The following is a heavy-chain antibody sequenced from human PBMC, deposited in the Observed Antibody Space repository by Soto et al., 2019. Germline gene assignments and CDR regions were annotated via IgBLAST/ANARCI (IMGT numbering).Heavy chain of an antibody. J-gene: IGHJ5*01. CDR3: AKVSGGSMITFGGVIAS. D-gene: IGHD3-16*01. Sequence: QVQLVESGGGVVQPGRSLRLSCAASGFTFSTYGMHWVRQAPGKGLEWVAVISFDGNIKYYADSVKGRFTISRDSSKTTLFLQMDSLRAEDTAVYFCAKVSGGSMITFGGVIASWGQGTLVTVSS. CDR1: GFTFSTYG. V-gene: IGHV3-30*18. CDR2: ISFDGNIK.